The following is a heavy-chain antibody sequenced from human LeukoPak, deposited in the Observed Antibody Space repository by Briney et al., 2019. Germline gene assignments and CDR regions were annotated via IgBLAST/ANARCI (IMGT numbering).Heavy chain of an antibody. CDR2: INTDGSST. V-gene: IGHV3-74*01. Sequence: SGGSLRLSCAASGFTFSSYAMSWVRQAPGKGLVWVSRINTDGSSTNYADSVKGRFTISRDNAKNTLYLQMNSLRAEDTAVYYCARGDFWSGYYAMDWGQGTLVTVSS. CDR1: GFTFSSYA. J-gene: IGHJ4*02. D-gene: IGHD3-3*01. CDR3: ARGDFWSGYYAMD.